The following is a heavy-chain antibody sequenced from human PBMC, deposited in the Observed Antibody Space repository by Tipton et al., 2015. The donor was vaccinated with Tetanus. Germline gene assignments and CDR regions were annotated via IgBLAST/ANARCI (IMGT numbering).Heavy chain of an antibody. V-gene: IGHV4-34*01. D-gene: IGHD2-2*01. CDR2: INHSGSS. CDR1: GGSFSNYY. Sequence: TLSLTCAVYGGSFSNYYWSWIRQPPGKGLEWIAEINHSGSSNYNPPLKSRVTISVDTSKKQFSLNLNSVTAADTAIYYCARGLTSPSMGVWFDPWGQGTLVTVSS. J-gene: IGHJ5*02. CDR3: ARGLTSPSMGVWFDP.